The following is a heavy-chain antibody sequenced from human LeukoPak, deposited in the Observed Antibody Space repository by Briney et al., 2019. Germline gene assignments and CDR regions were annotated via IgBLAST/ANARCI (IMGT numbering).Heavy chain of an antibody. D-gene: IGHD2-2*02. CDR2: IYSGGST. V-gene: IGHV3-66*04. CDR3: AGRIPTTSFDY. Sequence: GGSLRLSCAASGFTFSDYYMSWIRQAPGKGLEWVSVIYSGGSTYYADSVKGRFTISRDNSKNTLYLQMNSLRAEDTAVYYCAGRIPTTSFDYWGQGTLVTVSS. CDR1: GFTFSDYY. J-gene: IGHJ4*02.